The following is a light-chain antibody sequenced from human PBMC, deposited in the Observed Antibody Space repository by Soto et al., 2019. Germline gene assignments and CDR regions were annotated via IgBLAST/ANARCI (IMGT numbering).Light chain of an antibody. Sequence: EIVMTQSPATLSVSPGERATLSCMASQSISSNLAWYQQKPGQAPRLLIYGASTRATGIPARFSGSGSGTEFTLTISSLQSEDFAVYYCQQYNNWPPLTFGGGTKVDI. J-gene: IGKJ4*01. CDR1: QSISSN. CDR3: QQYNNWPPLT. V-gene: IGKV3-15*01. CDR2: GAS.